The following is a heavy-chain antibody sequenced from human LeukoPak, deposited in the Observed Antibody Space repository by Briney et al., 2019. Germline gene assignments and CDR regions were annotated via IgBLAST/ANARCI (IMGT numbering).Heavy chain of an antibody. D-gene: IGHD3-10*01. V-gene: IGHV3-11*01. Sequence: GGSLRLSCAASGFTFSDYYMSWIRQAPGKGLEWVSYISSSGSTIYYADSVKGRFTISRDNAKNSLYLQMNSLRAEDTAVYYCASRIYGSGSYFWYFDLWGRGTLVTVSS. J-gene: IGHJ2*01. CDR2: ISSSGSTI. CDR3: ASRIYGSGSYFWYFDL. CDR1: GFTFSDYY.